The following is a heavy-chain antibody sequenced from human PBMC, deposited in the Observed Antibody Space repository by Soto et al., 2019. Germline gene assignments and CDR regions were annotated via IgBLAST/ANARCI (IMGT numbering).Heavy chain of an antibody. Sequence: QLQLQESGSGLVKPSQTLSLTCAVSGGSISSGGYSWSWIRQPPGKGLEWIGYIYHSGSTYYNPSLKSRVTISVDRSKNQFSLKLSSVTAADTVVYYCARDRKDGMDVWGQGTTVTVSS. CDR3: ARDRKDGMDV. V-gene: IGHV4-30-2*01. CDR1: GGSISSGGYS. CDR2: IYHSGST. J-gene: IGHJ6*02.